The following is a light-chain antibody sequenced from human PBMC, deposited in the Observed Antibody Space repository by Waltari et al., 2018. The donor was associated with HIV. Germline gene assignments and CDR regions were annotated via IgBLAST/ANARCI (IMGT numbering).Light chain of an antibody. CDR3: QSYDSSLSGSWV. Sequence: QSVLTQPPSVSGAPGQRVTFSCTGSSSNIGAGYEVHGYQQLPGTAPKLLIYGNNNRPSGVPDRFSGSKSGTSASLAITGLQAEDEADYYCQSYDSSLSGSWVFGGGTKLTVL. CDR1: SSNIGAGYE. CDR2: GNN. V-gene: IGLV1-40*01. J-gene: IGLJ3*02.